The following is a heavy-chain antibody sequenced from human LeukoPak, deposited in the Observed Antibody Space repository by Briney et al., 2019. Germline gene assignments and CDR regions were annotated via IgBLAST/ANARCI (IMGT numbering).Heavy chain of an antibody. J-gene: IGHJ6*03. CDR1: GYIFTDYY. CDR2: ISAYNGNT. CDR3: ARLHSAYCSSTSCSKGHYYYYMDV. Sequence: ASVKVSCKASGYIFTDYYMHWVRQAPGQGLEWMGWISAYNGNTNYAQKLQGRVTMTTDTSTSTAYMELRSLRSDDTAVYYCARLHSAYCSSTSCSKGHYYYYMDVWGKGTTVTVSS. D-gene: IGHD2-2*01. V-gene: IGHV1-18*04.